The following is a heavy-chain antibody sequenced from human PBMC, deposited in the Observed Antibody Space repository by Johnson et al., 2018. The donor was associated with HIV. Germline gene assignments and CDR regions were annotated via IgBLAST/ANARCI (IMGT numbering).Heavy chain of an antibody. CDR1: GFTVSSNY. CDR3: ARDLLWYSGSSWY. CDR2: SWNSGSI. V-gene: IGHV3-66*02. Sequence: VQLVESGGGVVQPGRSLRLSCAASGFTVSSNYMSWVRQAPGKGLEWVSGISWNSGSIGYADSVKGRFTISRDNAKNTLYLQMNSLRAEDTAVYYCARDLLWYSGSSWY. D-gene: IGHD1-26*01. J-gene: IGHJ2*01.